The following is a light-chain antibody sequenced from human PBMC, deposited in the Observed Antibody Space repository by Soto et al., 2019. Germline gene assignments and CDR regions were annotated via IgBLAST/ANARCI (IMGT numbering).Light chain of an antibody. CDR1: QSVSSY. J-gene: IGKJ3*01. Sequence: EIVLTQSPGTLSLSPGERATLSCRASQSVSSYLAWYQQKPGQAPRPLIYDASNRATGIPARFSGSGSGTDFTLTISSLEPEDFAVYYCQQRSNWPLTFGPGTKVDI. V-gene: IGKV3-11*01. CDR3: QQRSNWPLT. CDR2: DAS.